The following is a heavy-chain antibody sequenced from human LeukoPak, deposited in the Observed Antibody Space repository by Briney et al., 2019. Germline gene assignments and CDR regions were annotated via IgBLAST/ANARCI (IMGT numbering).Heavy chain of an antibody. J-gene: IGHJ4*02. CDR2: IYYSGST. V-gene: IGHV4-30-4*08. Sequence: SQTLSLTCTVSGGSISSGDYYWSWIRQPPGKGLEWIGYIYYSGSTYYNPSLKSRVTISVDTSKNQFSLKLSSVTAADTAVYYCARARLGYCSSTSCYAGDYFDYWGQGTLVTVSS. CDR3: ARARLGYCSSTSCYAGDYFDY. D-gene: IGHD2-2*01. CDR1: GGSISSGDYY.